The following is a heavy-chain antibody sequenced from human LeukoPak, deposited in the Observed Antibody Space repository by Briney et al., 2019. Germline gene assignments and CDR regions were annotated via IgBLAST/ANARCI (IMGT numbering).Heavy chain of an antibody. CDR1: GFTFSSYS. D-gene: IGHD3-22*01. V-gene: IGHV3-48*04. Sequence: PGGSLRLSCAASGFTFSSYSMNWVRQAPGKGLEWVSYISSSSSTIYYADSVKGRFTISRDNAKNSLYLQMNSLRAEDTAVYYCAPLTYYYDSSGSSGYWGQGTLVTVAS. CDR2: ISSSSSTI. J-gene: IGHJ4*02. CDR3: APLTYYYDSSGSSGY.